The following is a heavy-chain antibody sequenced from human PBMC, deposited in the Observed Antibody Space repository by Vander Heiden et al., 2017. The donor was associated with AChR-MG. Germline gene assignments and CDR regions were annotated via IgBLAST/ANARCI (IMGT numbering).Heavy chain of an antibody. CDR2: IKQDGSER. CDR3: ARSGSYSSSWLGWFDP. D-gene: IGHD6-13*01. J-gene: IGHJ5*02. Sequence: EVQLVESGGGLVQPGGSLSLSCAAPGFNFSYYWMSWVRQAPGKGLEWVADIKQDGSERYYVDSVKGRFTISRDNAKNSLYLQMNSLRDEDTALYYCARSGSYSSSWLGWFDPWGPGTRVTVSS. CDR1: GFNFSYYW. V-gene: IGHV3-7*01.